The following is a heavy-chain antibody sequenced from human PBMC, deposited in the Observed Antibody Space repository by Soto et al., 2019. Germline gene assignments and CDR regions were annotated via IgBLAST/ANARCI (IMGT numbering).Heavy chain of an antibody. CDR3: ARASVSGRRFDY. J-gene: IGHJ4*02. V-gene: IGHV1-46*03. Sequence: ASVKVSCKASGYTFTTYGMHWVRQAPGQGLEWMGVINPSGGGTTYPQKFQGRITMTRDTATSTVYMELSSLTSEDTAVYYCARASVSGRRFDYWGEGTLVTVSS. CDR2: INPSGGGT. D-gene: IGHD6-19*01. CDR1: GYTFTTYG.